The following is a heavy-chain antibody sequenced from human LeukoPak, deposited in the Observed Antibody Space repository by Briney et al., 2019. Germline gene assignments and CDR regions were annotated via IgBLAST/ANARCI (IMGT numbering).Heavy chain of an antibody. CDR3: ARGGVRGSGSLNWFDP. D-gene: IGHD3-10*01. V-gene: IGHV4-34*01. CDR1: GGSFSGYY. CDR2: INHSGST. J-gene: IGHJ5*02. Sequence: SETLYLTCDVYGGSFSGYYWSWIRQPPGKGLEWIGEINHSGSTNYNPSLKSRVTISVDTTKNQFSLKLSSVTGADTAVYYCARGGVRGSGSLNWFDPWGQGTLVTVSS.